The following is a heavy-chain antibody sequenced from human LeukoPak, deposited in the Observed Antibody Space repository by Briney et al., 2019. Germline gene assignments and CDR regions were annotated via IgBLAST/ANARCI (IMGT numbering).Heavy chain of an antibody. V-gene: IGHV4-59*01. D-gene: IGHD2-2*02. CDR1: GGSISSYY. CDR2: IYYSGNT. CDR3: ARHLGYCSSTSCNSWFAP. J-gene: IGHJ5*02. Sequence: KPSETLSLTCIVSGGSISSYYWSWIRQPPGKGLEWIGYIYYSGNTNYNPSLKSRVTMSVDTSKNQFSLKLRSVTAADTAVYYCARHLGYCSSTSCNSWFAPWGQGTLVTVSS.